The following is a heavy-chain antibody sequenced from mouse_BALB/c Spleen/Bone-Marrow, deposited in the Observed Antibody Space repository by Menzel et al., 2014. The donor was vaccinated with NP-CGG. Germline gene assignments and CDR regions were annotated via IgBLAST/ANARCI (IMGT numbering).Heavy chain of an antibody. CDR1: GYSFTSYW. V-gene: IGHV1-61*01. D-gene: IGHD1-1*01. CDR3: ARLEGNYGSTFAY. Sequence: QVQLQQSGAELVRPGASVKLSCKASGYSFTSYWMNWVKQRPGQGLEWIGMIHPSDTETRLNQRFQDKATLTVDKSSSTAYMQLSSPTSEDSAVYYCARLEGNYGSTFAYWGQVTLVTVSA. CDR2: IHPSDTET. J-gene: IGHJ3*01.